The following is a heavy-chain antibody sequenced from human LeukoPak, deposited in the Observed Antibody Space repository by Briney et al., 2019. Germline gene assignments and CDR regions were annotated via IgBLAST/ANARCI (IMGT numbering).Heavy chain of an antibody. CDR3: ARGNYYDSSGPTQEYYFDY. CDR2: INPSGGST. Sequence: ASVKVSCKASGYTFTSYYMHWVRQAPGQGLEWMGIINPSGGSTSYAQKFQGRVTMTRDTSTSTVYMELSSLRSEDTAVYYCARGNYYDSSGPTQEYYFDYWGQGTLVTVSS. J-gene: IGHJ4*02. CDR1: GYTFTSYY. D-gene: IGHD3-22*01. V-gene: IGHV1-46*01.